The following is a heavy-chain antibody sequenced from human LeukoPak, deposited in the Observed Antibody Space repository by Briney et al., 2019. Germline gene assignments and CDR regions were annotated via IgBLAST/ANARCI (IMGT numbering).Heavy chain of an antibody. J-gene: IGHJ4*02. CDR1: GFTFSSYA. V-gene: IGHV3-23*01. CDR3: AKDPPRVYCSSTSCYRY. Sequence: PGGSLRLSCAASGFTFSSYAMSWVRQAPGKGLEWVSAISGSGGSTYYADSVKGRFTISRDNSKNTLYLQMNSLRAEDTAVYYCAKDPPRVYCSSTSCYRYWGQGTLVTVYS. D-gene: IGHD2-2*01. CDR2: ISGSGGST.